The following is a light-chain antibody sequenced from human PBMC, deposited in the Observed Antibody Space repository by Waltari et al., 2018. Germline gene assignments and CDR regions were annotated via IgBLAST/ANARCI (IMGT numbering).Light chain of an antibody. V-gene: IGLV3-21*04. CDR1: NIGSKR. CDR3: LVWHSTTDHHGV. Sequence: SYVVTQSPSVSVAPGETARITCGGANIGSKRVHWYQQRPGQAPGLVISYDSDRPSGIPERFSGSNSGNTATLTISWVEADDEADYYCLVWHSTTDHHGVFGGGTKLTVL. J-gene: IGLJ2*01. CDR2: YDS.